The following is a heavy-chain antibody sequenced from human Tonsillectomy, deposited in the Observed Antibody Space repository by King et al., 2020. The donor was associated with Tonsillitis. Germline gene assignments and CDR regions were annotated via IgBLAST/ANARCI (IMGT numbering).Heavy chain of an antibody. J-gene: IGHJ5*02. CDR2: VDPSDSFI. V-gene: IGHV5-10-1*03. Sequence: VQLVESGAEVKKPGESLRISCQGSGYSFASYWIHWVRQTPGKGLEWMGRVDPSDSFINYSPSFEGHVSISADKSSNTAYLQWSSLKASDTAMYFCARERALETRAWENSFDPRGQGTLVTLSS. CDR3: ARERALETRAWENSFDP. CDR1: GYSFASYW. D-gene: IGHD1-26*01.